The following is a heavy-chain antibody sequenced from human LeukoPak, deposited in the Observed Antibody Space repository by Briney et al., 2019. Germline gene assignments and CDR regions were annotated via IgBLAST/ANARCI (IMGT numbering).Heavy chain of an antibody. V-gene: IGHV3-23*01. D-gene: IGHD4-17*01. Sequence: GGSLRLSCAASEFDFSTHAMTWVRQAPGKGLEWVSAISISGTKTYYADSVKGRFTISRDNSKNTLYLQMYSLRAEDTAVYYCANEIRPNDYWGQGTLVTVSS. CDR1: EFDFSTHA. CDR3: ANEIRPNDY. CDR2: ISISGTKT. J-gene: IGHJ4*02.